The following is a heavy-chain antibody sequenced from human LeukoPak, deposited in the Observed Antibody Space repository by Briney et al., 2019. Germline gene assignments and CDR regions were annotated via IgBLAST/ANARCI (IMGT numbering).Heavy chain of an antibody. D-gene: IGHD4-17*01. V-gene: IGHV3-7*01. J-gene: IGHJ4*02. CDR2: IKEDGSEK. CDR1: GFTFSRDW. CDR3: ARDYGEPYFDY. Sequence: PGGSLRLSCVASGFTFSRDWMSWVRQAPGKGLEWVANIKEDGSEKYYVDSVKGRFTISRDNAKNSVYLQMNSLRVEDTAVYYRARDYGEPYFDYWGQGTLVTVSS.